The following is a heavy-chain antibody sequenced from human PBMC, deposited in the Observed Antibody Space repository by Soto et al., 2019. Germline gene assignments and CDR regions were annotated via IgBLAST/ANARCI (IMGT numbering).Heavy chain of an antibody. J-gene: IGHJ3*02. D-gene: IGHD6-13*01. CDR1: GGTFSSYT. CDR3: ATPPGYSSSADFGAFDI. V-gene: IGHV1-69*02. Sequence: SVKVSCQASGGTFSSYTISWVRQAPGQGLEWMGRIIPILGIANYAQKFQGRVTITADKSTSTAYMELSSLRSEDTAVYYCATPPGYSSSADFGAFDIWGQGTMVTVSS. CDR2: IIPILGIA.